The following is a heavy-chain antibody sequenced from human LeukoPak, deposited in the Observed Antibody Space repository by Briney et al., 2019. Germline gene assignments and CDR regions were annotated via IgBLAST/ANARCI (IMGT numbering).Heavy chain of an antibody. CDR3: ARDSGIAARPGYYYYMDV. Sequence: SVKVSCKASGGTFSSYAISWVRQAPGQGLEWMGGIIPIFGTANYAQKFQGRVTITTDESTSTAYMELSSLRSEDTAVYYCARDSGIAARPGYYYYMDVWGKGTTVTVSS. J-gene: IGHJ6*03. V-gene: IGHV1-69*05. D-gene: IGHD6-6*01. CDR1: GGTFSSYA. CDR2: IIPIFGTA.